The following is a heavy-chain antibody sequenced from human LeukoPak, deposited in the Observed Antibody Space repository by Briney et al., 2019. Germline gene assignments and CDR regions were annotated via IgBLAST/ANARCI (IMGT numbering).Heavy chain of an antibody. V-gene: IGHV3-48*01. Sequence: GGSLRLSCAASGFSFSTYSMNWVRQAPGKGLQWVSYISSGSSAIYYTDSVKGRFTTTRDDAKNSVYLQMNSLRTEDTAVYYCASFRGIFDYWGQGTLVTVSS. CDR1: GFSFSTYS. CDR2: ISSGSSAI. CDR3: ASFRGIFDY. J-gene: IGHJ4*02.